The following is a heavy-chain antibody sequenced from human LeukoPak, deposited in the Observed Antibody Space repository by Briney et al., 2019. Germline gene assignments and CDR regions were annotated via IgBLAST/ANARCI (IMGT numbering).Heavy chain of an antibody. J-gene: IGHJ4*02. CDR2: IYPGDSDT. Sequence: GESLKISCKGSGYSFTSYWIGWVRQMPGKGLEWMGIIYPGDSDTRYSPSFQGQVTISADKSISTAYLQWSSLKASDTAMYYCARLNEGYCSGGSCYQGLFDYWGQGTLVTVSS. CDR1: GYSFTSYW. V-gene: IGHV5-51*01. CDR3: ARLNEGYCSGGSCYQGLFDY. D-gene: IGHD2-15*01.